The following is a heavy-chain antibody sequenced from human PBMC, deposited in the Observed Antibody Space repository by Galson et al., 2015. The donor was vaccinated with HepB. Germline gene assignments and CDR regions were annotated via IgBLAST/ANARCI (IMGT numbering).Heavy chain of an antibody. J-gene: IGHJ3*02. CDR2: IWYDGSNK. V-gene: IGHV3-33*01. CDR3: ARDPVVVTVSDAFEI. D-gene: IGHD2-21*02. CDR1: GFTFSSYG. Sequence: SLRLSCAASGFTFSSYGMHWVRQAPGKGLEWVAVIWYDGSNKYYADSVKGRFTISRDNSKNTLYLQMNSLRAEDTAVYYCARDPVVVTVSDAFEIWGQGTMVTVSS.